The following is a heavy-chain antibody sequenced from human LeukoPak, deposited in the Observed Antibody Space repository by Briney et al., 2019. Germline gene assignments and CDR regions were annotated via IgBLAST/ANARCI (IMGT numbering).Heavy chain of an antibody. Sequence: SETLSLTCTVSGGSISSSRYYWGGIRRPPGKGLEGIGSIYYSGSTYYNPSLKSRVPISVATSKNQFSLKLSSVPAADTAVYYCARGDYDILTGYYRNFDYWGQGTLVTVSS. D-gene: IGHD3-9*01. J-gene: IGHJ4*02. CDR2: IYYSGST. CDR1: GGSISSSRYY. V-gene: IGHV4-39*01. CDR3: ARGDYDILTGYYRNFDY.